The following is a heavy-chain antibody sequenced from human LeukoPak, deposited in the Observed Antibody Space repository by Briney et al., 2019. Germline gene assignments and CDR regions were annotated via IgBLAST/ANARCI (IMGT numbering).Heavy chain of an antibody. CDR2: ISAYNGNT. D-gene: IGHD3-9*01. CDR1: GYTFTSYG. V-gene: IGHV1-18*04. J-gene: IGHJ4*02. Sequence: ASVKVSCKASGYTFTSYGISWVRQAPGQGLEWMRWISAYNGNTNYAQKLQGRVTMTTDTSTSTAYMELRSLRSDDTAVYYCAILPDILSGYYRDYWGQGTLVTVSS. CDR3: AILPDILSGYYRDY.